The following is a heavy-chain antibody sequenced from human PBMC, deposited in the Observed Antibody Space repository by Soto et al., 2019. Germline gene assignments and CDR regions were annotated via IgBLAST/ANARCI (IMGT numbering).Heavy chain of an antibody. CDR2: INAGNGNT. CDR1: GYTFTTYA. CDR3: ARTMVTAMVSDWYFDL. D-gene: IGHD2-21*02. J-gene: IGHJ2*01. V-gene: IGHV1-3*01. Sequence: QVQLVQSGAEVKKPGASVKVSCKASGYTFTTYAIHWVRQAPGQRLEWMGWINAGNGNTKYSQKFQGRVTITRDTSASRAYMERSSLRSEDTAVYYCARTMVTAMVSDWYFDLWGRGTLVMVSS.